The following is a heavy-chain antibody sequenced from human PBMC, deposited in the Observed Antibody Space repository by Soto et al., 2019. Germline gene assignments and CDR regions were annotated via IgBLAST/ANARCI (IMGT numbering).Heavy chain of an antibody. V-gene: IGHV3-30-3*01. J-gene: IGHJ4*02. CDR1: GFTFSNYA. CDR3: ARPGYCSGASCYDYFGN. CDR2: ISYDGSIK. Sequence: GGSLRLSCAASGFTFSNYAMHWVRQAPGKGLEWVAIISYDGSIKYYADSVKGRFTISRDSSKNTLNLQMNSLRTEDTAVYYCARPGYCSGASCYDYFGNWGQGTLVTVSS. D-gene: IGHD2-15*01.